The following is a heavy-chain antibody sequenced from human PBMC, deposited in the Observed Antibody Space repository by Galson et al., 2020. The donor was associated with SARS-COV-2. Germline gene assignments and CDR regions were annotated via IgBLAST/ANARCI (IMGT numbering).Heavy chain of an antibody. V-gene: IGHV1-24*01. CDR2: FDPEDGET. J-gene: IGHJ5*02. D-gene: IGHD2-15*01. Sequence: ASVKVSCKVSGYTLTELSMHWVRQAPGKGLEWMGGFDPEDGETIYAQKFQGRVTMTEDTSTDTAYMELSSLRSEDTAVYYCATGPRYCSGGSCYWFDPWGQGTLVTVSS. CDR1: GYTLTELS. CDR3: ATGPRYCSGGSCYWFDP.